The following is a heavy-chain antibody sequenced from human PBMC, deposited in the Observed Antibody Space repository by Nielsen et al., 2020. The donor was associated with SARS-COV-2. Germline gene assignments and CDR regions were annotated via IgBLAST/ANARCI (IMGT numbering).Heavy chain of an antibody. CDR2: IIPILGIA. J-gene: IGHJ6*02. V-gene: IGHV1-69*04. D-gene: IGHD2-2*01. CDR3: ARDEADAKPKYYYYYYGMDV. CDR1: GGTFSSYT. Sequence: SVKVSCKASGGTFSSYTISWVRQAPGQGLEWMGRIIPILGIANYAQKFQGRVTITADKSTSTAYMELSSLRSEDTAVYYCARDEADAKPKYYYYYYGMDVWGQGTTVTVSS.